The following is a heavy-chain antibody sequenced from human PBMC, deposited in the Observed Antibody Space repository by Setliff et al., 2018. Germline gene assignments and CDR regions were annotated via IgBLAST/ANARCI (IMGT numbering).Heavy chain of an antibody. V-gene: IGHV4-4*02. CDR2: IYHSGTT. D-gene: IGHD3-3*01. CDR3: ARVSGFLYVDV. Sequence: PSETLSLTCAVSGGSISSPNWWNWVRQPPGKGLEWIGEIYHSGTTNYNPSLKSRVTMSVDKSRNQFSLRLTSVTAADTAVYYCARVSGFLYVDVWGKGTTVTVSS. CDR1: GGSISSPNW. J-gene: IGHJ6*03.